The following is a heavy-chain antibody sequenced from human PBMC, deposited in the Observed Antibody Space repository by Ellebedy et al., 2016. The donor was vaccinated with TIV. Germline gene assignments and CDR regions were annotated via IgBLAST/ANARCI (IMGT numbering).Heavy chain of an antibody. D-gene: IGHD1-26*01. V-gene: IGHV3-11*01. CDR3: ARRVGFDS. Sequence: PGGSLRLSCAASGFTLNDYYISWIRQAPGQGLEWISYISNNNSGSTVYYADSVQGRFTISRDNARNSVYLEMNSLSADDTAVYYCARRVGFDSWGQGTLVAVSS. CDR1: GFTLNDYY. J-gene: IGHJ4*02. CDR2: ISNNNSGSTV.